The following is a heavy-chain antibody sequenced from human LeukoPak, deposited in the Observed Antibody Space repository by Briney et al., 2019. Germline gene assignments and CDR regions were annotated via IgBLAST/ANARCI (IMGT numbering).Heavy chain of an antibody. V-gene: IGHV4-59*01. Sequence: KASETLSLTCTVSGGSISSYYWSWIRQPPGKGLEWIGYIYYSGSTNYNPSLKSRVTISVDTSKNQFSLKLSSVTAADTAVYCCARDPTPGIWGQGTMVTVSS. CDR2: IYYSGST. CDR3: ARDPTPGI. J-gene: IGHJ3*02. CDR1: GGSISSYY.